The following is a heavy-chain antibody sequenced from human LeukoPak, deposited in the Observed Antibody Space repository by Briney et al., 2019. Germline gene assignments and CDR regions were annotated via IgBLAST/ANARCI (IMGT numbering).Heavy chain of an antibody. CDR3: ATDKHYYYYGMDV. Sequence: GASVKVSCKASGGIFSSYAISWVRQAPGQGLEWMGGIIPIFGTANYAQKFQGRVTMTEDTSTDTAYMELSSLRSEDTAVYYCATDKHYYYYGMDVWGQGTTVTISS. CDR2: IIPIFGTA. J-gene: IGHJ6*02. V-gene: IGHV1-69*06. CDR1: GGIFSSYA.